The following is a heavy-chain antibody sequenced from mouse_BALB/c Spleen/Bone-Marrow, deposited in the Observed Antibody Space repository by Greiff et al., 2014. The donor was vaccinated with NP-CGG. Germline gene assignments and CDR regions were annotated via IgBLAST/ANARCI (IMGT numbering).Heavy chain of an antibody. Sequence: WIGEILPGSGNTNYNEKFKDKATFTADTSSNTAYMQLSSLTSEDSAVYYCAREGITTVVEMDYWGQGTSVTVSS. CDR3: AREGITTVVEMDY. D-gene: IGHD1-1*01. J-gene: IGHJ4*01. CDR2: ILPGSGNT. V-gene: IGHV1-9*01.